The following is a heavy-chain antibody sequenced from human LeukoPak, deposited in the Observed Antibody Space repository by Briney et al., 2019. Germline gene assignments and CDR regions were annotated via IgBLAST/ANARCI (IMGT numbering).Heavy chain of an antibody. CDR2: ISSSSSYT. V-gene: IGHV3-11*06. J-gene: IGHJ4*02. D-gene: IGHD2-15*01. Sequence: PGGSLRLSCAASGFTFSDYYMSWIRQAPGKGLKWVSYISSSSSYTNYADSVKGRFTISRDNAKNSLYLQMNSLRAEDTAVYYCARDRGYCSGGSCYPKNFDYWGQGTLVTISS. CDR3: ARDRGYCSGGSCYPKNFDY. CDR1: GFTFSDYY.